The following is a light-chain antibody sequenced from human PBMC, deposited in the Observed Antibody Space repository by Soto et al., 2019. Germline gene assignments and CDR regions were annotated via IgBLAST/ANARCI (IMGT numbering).Light chain of an antibody. CDR1: QSVSSY. CDR2: DAS. Sequence: VLTQSPATLALSPGERATLSCRASQSVSSYLAWYQQQPGQAPTLLIYDASNRATGLPARFSGSGSGTDFIHTISRIQSAVFSGYYGKQSTNRPLTAGVGTQVDIK. CDR3: KQSTNRPLT. V-gene: IGKV3-11*01. J-gene: IGKJ4*01.